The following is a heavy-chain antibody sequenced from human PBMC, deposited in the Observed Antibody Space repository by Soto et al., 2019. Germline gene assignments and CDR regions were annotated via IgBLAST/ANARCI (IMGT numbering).Heavy chain of an antibody. V-gene: IGHV4-34*01. CDR3: ARGDLTMGVF. D-gene: IGHD3-10*01. CDR2: INHSGSI. CDR1: GGSVGGYY. J-gene: IGHJ4*02. Sequence: SETLSLTCAVYGGSVGGYYWSWVRQPPGKGLEWIGEINHSGSITYAPSLKSRVTMSVDTSKNQFSLRLNSVTAADTAVYYCARGDLTMGVFRGQGSQVIVSS.